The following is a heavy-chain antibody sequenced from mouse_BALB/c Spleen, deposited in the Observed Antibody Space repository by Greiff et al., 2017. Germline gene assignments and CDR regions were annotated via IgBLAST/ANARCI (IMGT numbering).Heavy chain of an antibody. Sequence: EVKLVESGPGLVKPSQSLSLTCTVTGYSITSDYAWNWIRQFPGNKLEWMGYISYSGSTSYNPSLKSRISITRDTSKNQFFLQLNSVTTEDTATYYCARGGYYGSSDYWGQGTTLTVSS. CDR3: ARGGYYGSSDY. CDR1: GYSITSDYA. J-gene: IGHJ2*01. D-gene: IGHD1-1*01. CDR2: ISYSGST. V-gene: IGHV3-2*02.